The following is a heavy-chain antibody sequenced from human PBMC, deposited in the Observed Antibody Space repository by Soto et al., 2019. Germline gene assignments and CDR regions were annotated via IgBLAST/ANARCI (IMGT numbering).Heavy chain of an antibody. Sequence: EVQLVESGGGLVKPGGSLRLSCAASGFTFSNAWMNWVRQAPGKGLEWVGRIKSKTDGGTTDYAAPVNGRFTISRDDSKNKLYLQMTSLNTEDTAVYYCTTDHIEGGIISSRYNWKYKGLYYYYGMAVWGQGTTVTVSS. CDR3: TTDHIEGGIISSRYNWKYKGLYYYYGMAV. J-gene: IGHJ6*02. CDR1: GFTFSNAW. CDR2: IKSKTDGGTT. V-gene: IGHV3-15*07. D-gene: IGHD1-7*01.